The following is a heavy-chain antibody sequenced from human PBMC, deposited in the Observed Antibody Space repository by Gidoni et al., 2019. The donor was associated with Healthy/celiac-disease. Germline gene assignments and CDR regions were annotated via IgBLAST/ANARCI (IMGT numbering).Heavy chain of an antibody. CDR2: ISWNSGSI. CDR3: AKDIGGGEDNYGYFDY. V-gene: IGHV3-9*01. J-gene: IGHJ4*02. CDR1: GFTFDDYA. D-gene: IGHD5-18*01. Sequence: EVQLVESGGGLVQPGRSLRLSCAASGFTFDDYAMHWVRQAPGKGLEWVSGISWNSGSIGYADSVKGRFTISRDNAKNSLYLQMNSLRAEDTALYYCAKDIGGGEDNYGYFDYWGQGTLVTVSS.